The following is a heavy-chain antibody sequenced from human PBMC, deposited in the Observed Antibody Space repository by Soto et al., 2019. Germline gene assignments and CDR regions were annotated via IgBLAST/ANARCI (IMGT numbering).Heavy chain of an antibody. CDR3: TAGKLYPSLDFDY. J-gene: IGHJ4*02. D-gene: IGHD2-8*01. CDR1: GVTFNDYT. V-gene: IGHV3-49*04. CDR2: IRSKAYGGTT. Sequence: GRTLRLSCTASGVTFNDYTLSLVRQAPGKGLERGGFIRSKAYGGTTEYAASVKCRFSISRDDSKSIAYLQMNSLKTEDTAVYYCTAGKLYPSLDFDYWGQGTLVTVSS.